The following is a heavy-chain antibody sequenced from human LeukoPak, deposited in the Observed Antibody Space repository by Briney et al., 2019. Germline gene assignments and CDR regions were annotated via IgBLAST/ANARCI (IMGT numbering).Heavy chain of an antibody. CDR2: IYPGDSDT. CDR3: ARRDSSGCFDY. Sequence: GASLQISCKGSGYSLTSYWIGWVRQMPGKGLECMGIIYPGDSDTRYSPSFQGQVTISADKSISTAYLQWSSLKASDTAMYYCARRDSSGCFDYWGQGTLVTVSS. J-gene: IGHJ4*02. V-gene: IGHV5-51*01. D-gene: IGHD3-22*01. CDR1: GYSLTSYW.